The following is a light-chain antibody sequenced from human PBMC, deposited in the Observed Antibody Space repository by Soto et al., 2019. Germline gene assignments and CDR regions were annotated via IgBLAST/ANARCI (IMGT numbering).Light chain of an antibody. Sequence: DIQMTQSPSSLSSSVGGRVTITCRANQSISDYLNWYQQKPGKAPKFLIYASSSLQSGVPSRFRGSGSGTDFTLTISSLQPEDFATYYCQQSYSTPTITFGQGTRLEIK. J-gene: IGKJ5*01. CDR1: QSISDY. V-gene: IGKV1-39*01. CDR3: QQSYSTPTIT. CDR2: ASS.